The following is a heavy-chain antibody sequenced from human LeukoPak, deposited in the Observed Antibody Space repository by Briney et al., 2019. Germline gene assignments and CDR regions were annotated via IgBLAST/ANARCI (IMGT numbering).Heavy chain of an antibody. D-gene: IGHD3-10*01. CDR2: TYYSGST. V-gene: IGHV4-59*01. Sequence: PSETLSLTCTVSGGSISSYYWSWIRQPPGKGLEWIGYTYYSGSTNYNPSLKSRVTISVDTSKNQFSLKLSSVTAADTAVYYCARAYQGVLWFGELFDYWGQGTLVTVSS. J-gene: IGHJ4*02. CDR3: ARAYQGVLWFGELFDY. CDR1: GGSISSYY.